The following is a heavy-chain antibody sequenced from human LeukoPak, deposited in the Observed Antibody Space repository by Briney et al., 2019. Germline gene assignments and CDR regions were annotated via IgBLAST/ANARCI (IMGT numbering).Heavy chain of an antibody. CDR3: ARDGRSIIWSGVPDNWFDP. CDR2: ISYDGSNK. CDR1: GFTFSSYA. Sequence: GRSLRLSCAASGFTFSSYAMHWVRQAPGKGLEWVAVISYDGSNKYYADSVKGRFTISRDNSKNTLYLQMNSLRSEDTAVYYCARDGRSIIWSGVPDNWFDPWGQGTLVTVSS. J-gene: IGHJ5*02. D-gene: IGHD3-10*01. V-gene: IGHV3-30-3*01.